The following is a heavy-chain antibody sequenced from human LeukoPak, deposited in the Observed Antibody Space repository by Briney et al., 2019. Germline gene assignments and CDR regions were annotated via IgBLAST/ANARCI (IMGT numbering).Heavy chain of an antibody. CDR2: IYYSGST. V-gene: IGHV4-31*03. CDR3: ARLYYYDRMFDP. J-gene: IGHJ5*02. CDR1: GGSISSGGYY. D-gene: IGHD3-22*01. Sequence: PSQTLSLTCTVSGGSISSGGYYWSWIRQHPGKGLEWIGYIYYSGSTYYNPSLKSRVTISVDTSKNQFSLKLSSVTAADAAVYYCARLYYYDRMFDPWGQGTLVTVSS.